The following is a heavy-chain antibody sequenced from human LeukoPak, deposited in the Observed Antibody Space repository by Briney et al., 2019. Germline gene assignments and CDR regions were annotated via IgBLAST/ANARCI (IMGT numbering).Heavy chain of an antibody. CDR2: IRYDGSNK. J-gene: IGHJ4*02. CDR1: GFTFSSYG. CDR3: AIGGANFFDY. Sequence: GGSLRLSCAASGFTFSSYGMHWIRQAPGKGLEWVAFIRYDGSNKYYADSVKGRFTISRDNSKSTLSLQMDSLRVEDTAVYYCAIGGANFFDYWGQGTLVTVSS. V-gene: IGHV3-30*02. D-gene: IGHD1-26*01.